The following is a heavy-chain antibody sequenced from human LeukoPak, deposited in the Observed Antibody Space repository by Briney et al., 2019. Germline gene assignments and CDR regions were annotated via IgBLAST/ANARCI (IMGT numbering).Heavy chain of an antibody. V-gene: IGHV1-8*01. CDR3: ARGDTYGLGFDP. D-gene: IGHD4-17*01. CDR1: GYTFTSDD. Sequence: ASVKVSCKASGYTFTSDDINWVRQATGQGLEWMGWMNPNSGNTGYAQKFQGRVTMTRNTSISTAYMELSSLRSEDTAVYYCARGDTYGLGFDPWGQGTLVTVSS. CDR2: MNPNSGNT. J-gene: IGHJ5*02.